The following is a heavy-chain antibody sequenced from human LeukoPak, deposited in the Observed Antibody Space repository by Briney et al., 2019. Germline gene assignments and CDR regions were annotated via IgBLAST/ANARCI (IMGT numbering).Heavy chain of an antibody. CDR2: IYTSGST. J-gene: IGHJ6*03. V-gene: IGHV4-61*02. CDR1: GGSISSGSYY. D-gene: IGHD6-19*01. Sequence: PSQTLSLTCTVSGGSISSGSYYWSWIRQPAGKGLEWIGRIYTSGSTNYNPSLKSRVTRSVDTSKNQFSLKLSSVTAADTAVYYCARVPYSSGRYDPYYYYYMDVWGKGTTVTVSS. CDR3: ARVPYSSGRYDPYYYYYMDV.